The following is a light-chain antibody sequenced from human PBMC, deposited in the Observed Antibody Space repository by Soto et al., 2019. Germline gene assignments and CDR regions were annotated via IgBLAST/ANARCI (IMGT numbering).Light chain of an antibody. Sequence: EIVLPQSPGTLSLSPGDSAPLSCRASQSVSSSYLAWYQQNPGQATRLLIYGASSRATGIPDRVSGRGSGTDCTLTISSLEPEESAVDYCQKYYTWPVTVGEGTQVEIK. CDR1: QSVSSSY. J-gene: IGKJ4*01. V-gene: IGKV3-20*01. CDR3: QKYYTWPVT. CDR2: GAS.